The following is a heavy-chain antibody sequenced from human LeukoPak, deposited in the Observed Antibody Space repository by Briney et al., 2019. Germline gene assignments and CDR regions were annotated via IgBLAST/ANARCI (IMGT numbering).Heavy chain of an antibody. CDR2: INPNSGGT. V-gene: IGHV1-2*02. CDR1: GYTFTGYY. D-gene: IGHD2-15*01. Sequence: ASVKVSCKASGYTFTGYYMHWVRQAPGQGLEWMGWINPNSGGTNYAQKFQGRVTMTRDTSISTAYMELSRLRSDDTAVYYCARAKCSGGSCYSWLAFDIWGQGTMVTVSS. CDR3: ARAKCSGGSCYSWLAFDI. J-gene: IGHJ3*02.